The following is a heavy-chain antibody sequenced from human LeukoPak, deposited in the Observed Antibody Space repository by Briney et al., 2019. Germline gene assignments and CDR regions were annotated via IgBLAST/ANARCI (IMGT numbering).Heavy chain of an antibody. CDR3: ARVTMVRGVIIHRYFDY. CDR2: ISAYNGNT. CDR1: GYTFTSYG. Sequence: GASVKVSCKASGYTFTSYGISWVRQALGQGLEWMGWISAYNGNTNYAQKLQGRVTMTTDTSTSTAYMELRSLRSDDTAVYYCARVTMVRGVIIHRYFDYWGQGTLVTVSS. V-gene: IGHV1-18*01. D-gene: IGHD3-10*01. J-gene: IGHJ4*02.